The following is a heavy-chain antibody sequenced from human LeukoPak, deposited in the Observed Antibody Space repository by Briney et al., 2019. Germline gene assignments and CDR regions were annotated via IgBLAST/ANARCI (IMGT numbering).Heavy chain of an antibody. CDR2: INHSGST. CDR1: GGSFSGYY. V-gene: IGHV4-34*01. CDR3: ARGYYYYGMDV. J-gene: IGHJ6*02. Sequence: SETLSLTCAVYGGSFSGYYWSWIRQPLQKGLEWIGEINHSGSTNYNPSLKSRVTISVDTSKNQFSLKLSSVTAADTAVYYCARGYYYYGMDVWGQGTTVTVSS.